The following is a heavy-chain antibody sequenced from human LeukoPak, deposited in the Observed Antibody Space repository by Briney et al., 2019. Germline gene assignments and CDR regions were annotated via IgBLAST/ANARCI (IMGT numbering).Heavy chain of an antibody. J-gene: IGHJ6*03. D-gene: IGHD3-10*01. CDR1: GFTFSGSA. CDR3: TRHTKNIYGSGSYYLDYYMDV. V-gene: IGHV3-73*01. CDR2: IRSNANSYAA. Sequence: GGSLRLSCAASGFTFSGSAMHWVRQASGKGLEWVGRIRSNANSYAAAYAASVKGRFTISRDDSKTTAYLQMNSLKTEDTAVYYCTRHTKNIYGSGSYYLDYYMDVWGKGTTVTISS.